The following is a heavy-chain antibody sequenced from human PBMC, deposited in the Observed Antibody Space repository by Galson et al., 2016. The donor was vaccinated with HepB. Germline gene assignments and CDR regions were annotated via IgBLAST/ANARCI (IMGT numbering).Heavy chain of an antibody. D-gene: IGHD3-10*01. V-gene: IGHV3-48*02. CDR2: ISSGSSAI. J-gene: IGHJ4*02. CDR1: GFTFSGYN. CDR3: AREIPSRGKSDY. Sequence: SLRLSCAASGFTFSGYNMDWVRQAPGKGLEWVSYISSGSSAIYYADSVKGRFTISRDNAKNSLYLQMKSLRDEDTAVYYCAREIPSRGKSDYWGQGTLVTVSS.